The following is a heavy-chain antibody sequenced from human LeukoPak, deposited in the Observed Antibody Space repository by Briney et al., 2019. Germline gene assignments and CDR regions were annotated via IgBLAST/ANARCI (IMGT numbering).Heavy chain of an antibody. V-gene: IGHV3-15*01. J-gene: IGHJ4*02. Sequence: PGGSLRLSCAASGFTFSNAWMSWVRQAPGKGLEWVGRIKSKTDGGTTDYAAPVKGRFTISRDDSKNTLYLQMNSLKTEDTAVYYCTTDLARYSGSYNYWGQGTLVTVSS. CDR3: TTDLARYSGSYNY. CDR1: GFTFSNAW. CDR2: IKSKTDGGTT. D-gene: IGHD1-26*01.